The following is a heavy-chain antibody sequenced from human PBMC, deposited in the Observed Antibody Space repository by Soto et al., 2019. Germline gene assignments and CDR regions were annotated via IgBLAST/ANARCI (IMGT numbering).Heavy chain of an antibody. CDR3: ASRDFRPAAAPYYFDY. Sequence: SVKVSCKASGGTFSSYAISWVRQAPGQGLEWMGGIIPIFGTANYAQKFQGRVTITADESTSTAYMELSSLRSEDTAVYYCASRDFRPAAAPYYFDYWGQGTLVTVSS. CDR1: GGTFSSYA. CDR2: IIPIFGTA. J-gene: IGHJ4*02. D-gene: IGHD2-2*01. V-gene: IGHV1-69*13.